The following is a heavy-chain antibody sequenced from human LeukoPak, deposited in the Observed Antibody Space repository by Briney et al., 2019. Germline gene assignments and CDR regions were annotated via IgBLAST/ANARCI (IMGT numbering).Heavy chain of an antibody. J-gene: IGHJ6*03. Sequence: SETLSLTCTVSGDSVSHFYWSWIRQPAGKGLEWIGRIHTTGNTNYNPSFKSRVTMSLGTSKNQFSLRLSSVTAADTAVYYCARDGRNSYGYKLYYYYYMDVWGKGTTVTVSS. V-gene: IGHV4-4*07. D-gene: IGHD5-18*01. CDR3: ARDGRNSYGYKLYYYYYMDV. CDR1: GDSVSHFY. CDR2: IHTTGNT.